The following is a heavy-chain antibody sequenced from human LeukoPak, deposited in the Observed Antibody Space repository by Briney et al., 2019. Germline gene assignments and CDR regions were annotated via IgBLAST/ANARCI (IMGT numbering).Heavy chain of an antibody. CDR1: GFTFSSHS. Sequence: GGALRLSCAASGFTFSSHSRSWGRQAPGKGLEWGSALSSRGDDPYYTESVRGRFTISRDNYKNSLYLQMKTLRDEDTPIYYCAKGRLGVLYYGMDVWGHGTTVAVSS. D-gene: IGHD2-8*01. CDR3: AKGRLGVLYYGMDV. V-gene: IGHV3-23*01. CDR2: LSSRGDDP. J-gene: IGHJ6*02.